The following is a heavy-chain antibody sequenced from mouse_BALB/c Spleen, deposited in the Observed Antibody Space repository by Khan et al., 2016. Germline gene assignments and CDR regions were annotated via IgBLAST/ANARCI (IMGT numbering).Heavy chain of an antibody. CDR3: ARGTPFAS. CDR2: IYPGDGDT. CDR1: GYAFSGYW. D-gene: IGHD2-14*01. Sequence: QVQLQQSGAELVRPGSSVKISCKASGYAFSGYWMHWVKQRPGQGLEWIGQIYPGDGDTKYNGKFKGKATLTADQSSRPAYMQLSSLTSEDSAVYFCARGTPFASWGQGTLVTVSA. V-gene: IGHV1-80*01. J-gene: IGHJ3*01.